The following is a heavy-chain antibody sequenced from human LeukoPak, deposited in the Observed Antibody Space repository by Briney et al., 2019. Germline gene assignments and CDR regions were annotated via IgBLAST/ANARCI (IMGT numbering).Heavy chain of an antibody. CDR3: AKDTGSIAVKIFDY. CDR2: ISWHSGSI. CDR1: GFTFDDYA. Sequence: GRSLRLSCTASGFTFDDYAMHWVRQAPGTGLELVSGISWHSGSIGYADSVKGRFTISRDNAKNSLYLQMNSLRAEDTALYYCAKDTGSIAVKIFDYWGQGTLVTVSS. J-gene: IGHJ4*02. D-gene: IGHD6-19*01. V-gene: IGHV3-9*01.